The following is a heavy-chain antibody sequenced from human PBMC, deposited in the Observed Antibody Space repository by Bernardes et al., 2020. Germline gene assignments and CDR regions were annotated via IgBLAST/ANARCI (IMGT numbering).Heavy chain of an antibody. D-gene: IGHD2-2*01. CDR2: INSDGSST. V-gene: IGHV3-74*01. CDR3: AREDIVVVPAFDY. J-gene: IGHJ4*02. CDR1: GFTFSSYW. Sequence: VGALIRSCAASGFTFSSYWMHWVRQAPGKGLVWVSRINSDGSSTSYADSVKGRFTISRDNAKNTLYLQMNSLRAEDTAVYYCAREDIVVVPAFDYWGQGTLVTVSS.